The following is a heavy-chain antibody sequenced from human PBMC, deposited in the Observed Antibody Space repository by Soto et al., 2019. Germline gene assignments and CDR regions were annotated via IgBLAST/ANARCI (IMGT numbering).Heavy chain of an antibody. CDR1: GFTFSSYA. J-gene: IGHJ4*02. D-gene: IGHD3-22*01. V-gene: IGHV3-64D*06. CDR2: ISSNGGST. CDR3: VSARTPTPHYYDSSGYPY. Sequence: PGGSLRLSCSASGFTFSSYAMHWVRQAPGKGLEYVSAISSNGGSTYYADSVKGRFTISRDNSKNTLYLQMSSLRAEDTAVYYCVSARTPTPHYYDSSGYPYWGQGTLVTVSS.